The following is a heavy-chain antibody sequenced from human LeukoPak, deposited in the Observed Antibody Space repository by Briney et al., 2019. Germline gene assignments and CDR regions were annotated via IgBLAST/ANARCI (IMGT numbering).Heavy chain of an antibody. V-gene: IGHV4-39*07. Sequence: SETLSLTCTVSGGSISSSSYYWGWIRQPPGKGLEWIGSMYYSGSTYYNPSLKSRVTISVDTSKNQFSLKLNSVTAADTAVYYCARGSPLGQNWFDPWGQGTLVTVSS. CDR1: GGSISSSSYY. J-gene: IGHJ5*02. CDR3: ARGSPLGQNWFDP. CDR2: MYYSGST.